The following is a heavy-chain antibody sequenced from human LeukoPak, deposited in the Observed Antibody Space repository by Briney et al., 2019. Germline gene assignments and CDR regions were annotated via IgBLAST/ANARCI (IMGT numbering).Heavy chain of an antibody. V-gene: IGHV1-24*01. CDR1: GYTLTELS. CDR3: ATGLGLQPGAFDI. D-gene: IGHD4-11*01. Sequence: GASVKVSCKVSGYTLTELSMHWVRQAPGKGLEWMGGFDPEDGETIYAQKFQGRVTMTEDTSTDTAYMELSSLRSEDTAVYYCATGLGLQPGAFDIWAKGQWSPSLQ. CDR2: FDPEDGET. J-gene: IGHJ3*02.